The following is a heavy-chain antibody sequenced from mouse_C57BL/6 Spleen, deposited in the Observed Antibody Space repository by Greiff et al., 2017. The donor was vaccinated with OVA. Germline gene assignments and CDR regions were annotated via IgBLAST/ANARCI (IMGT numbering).Heavy chain of an antibody. V-gene: IGHV1-50*01. D-gene: IGHD2-5*01. CDR1: GYTFTSYW. J-gene: IGHJ2*01. CDR2: IAPSDSYT. Sequence: VQLQQPGAELVKPGASVKLSCKASGYTFTSYWMQWVKQRPGQGLEWIGEIAPSDSYTNYNQKFKGKATLTVDTSSSTAYMQLSSLTSEDSAVYYCARRGNSNGYWGQGTTLTVSS. CDR3: ARRGNSNGY.